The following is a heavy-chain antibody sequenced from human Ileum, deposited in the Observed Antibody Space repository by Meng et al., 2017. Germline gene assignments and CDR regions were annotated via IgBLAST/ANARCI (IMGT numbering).Heavy chain of an antibody. Sequence: VQLQEAGPGLVRPSGTLSRTCAVSSGSISSNTYWSWVRQPPGKGLEWIGQISHSGSAYYNPSLKSRVTMSVDKSKSQFSLMLTSVTAADTAIYYCARHGGYSQDFWGQGTLVTVSS. D-gene: IGHD4-23*01. V-gene: IGHV4-4*02. CDR2: ISHSGSA. J-gene: IGHJ4*02. CDR3: ARHGGYSQDF. CDR1: SGSISSNTY.